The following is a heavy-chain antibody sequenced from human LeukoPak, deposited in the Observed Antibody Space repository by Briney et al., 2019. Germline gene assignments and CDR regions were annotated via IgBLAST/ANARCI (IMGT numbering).Heavy chain of an antibody. Sequence: SETLSLTCTVSGGSISSGGYYWNWIRQHPGKGLKWIGYIYYSGSTYYNPSLRSRLTISVDTSKNQFSLKLRSVTAADTAVYYCARDNRDDYYDSSGFFGAFDIWGQGTMVTVSS. CDR2: IYYSGST. V-gene: IGHV4-31*03. D-gene: IGHD3-22*01. J-gene: IGHJ3*02. CDR3: ARDNRDDYYDSSGFFGAFDI. CDR1: GGSISSGGYY.